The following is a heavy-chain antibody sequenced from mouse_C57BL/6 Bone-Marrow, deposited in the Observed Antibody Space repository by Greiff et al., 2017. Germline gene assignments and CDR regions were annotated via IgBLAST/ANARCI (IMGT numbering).Heavy chain of an antibody. CDR1: GFNIKDDY. J-gene: IGHJ2*01. CDR2: IDPENGDT. D-gene: IGHD1-1*01. CDR3: TTVYYYGSSPYYFDY. Sequence: VQLQQSGAELVRPGASVKLSCTASGFNIKDDYMHWVKPRPEQGLEWIGWIDPENGDTEYASKFQGKATITADTSSNTAYLQLSSLTSEDTAVYYCTTVYYYGSSPYYFDYWGQGTTLTVSS. V-gene: IGHV14-4*01.